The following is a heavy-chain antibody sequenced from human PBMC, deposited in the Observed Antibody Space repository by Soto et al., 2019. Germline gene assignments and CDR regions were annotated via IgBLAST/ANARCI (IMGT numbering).Heavy chain of an antibody. J-gene: IGHJ6*02. CDR3: ARRLYYDSSGFEGGGMDV. CDR1: GGSISISSYY. V-gene: IGHV4-39*01. CDR2: IYYSGST. D-gene: IGHD3-22*01. Sequence: SETLSLTCTVSGGSISISSYYWGWIRQPPGKGLEWIGSIYYSGSTYYNPSLKSRVTISVDTSKNQFSLKLSSVTAADTAVYYCARRLYYDSSGFEGGGMDVWGQVTTVTVS.